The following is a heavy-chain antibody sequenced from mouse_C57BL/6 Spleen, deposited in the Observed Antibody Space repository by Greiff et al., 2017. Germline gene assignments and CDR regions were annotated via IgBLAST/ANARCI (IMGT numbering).Heavy chain of an antibody. CDR3: AREGLRTSYYFDY. CDR1: GFTFSDYG. CDR2: ISSGSSTI. Sequence: EVQGVESGGGLVKPGGSLKLSCAASGFTFSDYGMHWVRQAPEKGLEWVAHISSGSSTIYYADTVKGRFTITRDTAKHTLFLQMTSLRSEDTAMYYCAREGLRTSYYFDYWGQGTTLTGSS. V-gene: IGHV5-17*01. J-gene: IGHJ2*01.